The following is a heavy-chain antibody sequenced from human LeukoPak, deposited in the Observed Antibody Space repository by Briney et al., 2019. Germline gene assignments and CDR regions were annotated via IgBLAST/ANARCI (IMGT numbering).Heavy chain of an antibody. CDR2: ISSSSSYI. CDR3: ARDRGQWLNSGLIDY. D-gene: IGHD6-19*01. V-gene: IGHV3-21*01. CDR1: GFTFSSYS. J-gene: IGHJ4*02. Sequence: GGSLRLSCAASGFTFSSYSMNWVRQAPGEGLEWVSSISSSSSYIYYADSVKGRFTISRDNAKNTLYLQMNSLRAEDTAVYYCARDRGQWLNSGLIDYWGQGTLVTVSS.